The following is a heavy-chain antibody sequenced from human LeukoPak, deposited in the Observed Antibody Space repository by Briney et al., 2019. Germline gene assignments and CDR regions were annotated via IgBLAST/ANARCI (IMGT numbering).Heavy chain of an antibody. CDR3: ARGIALTGSTKGDWFDP. J-gene: IGHJ5*02. D-gene: IGHD1-20*01. Sequence: PSQTLSLTCTVSSGSISSGSYYWSWIRQPAGKGLEWIGRMYSSGSTNYNPSLQSRVTISRDTSKNQFSLNLSSVTAADTAIYYFARGIALTGSTKGDWFDPWGQGTLVTVSS. CDR1: SGSISSGSYY. CDR2: MYSSGST. V-gene: IGHV4-61*02.